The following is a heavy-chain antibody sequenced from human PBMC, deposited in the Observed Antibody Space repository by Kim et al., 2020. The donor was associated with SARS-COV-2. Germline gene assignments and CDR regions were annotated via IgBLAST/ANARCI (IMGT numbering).Heavy chain of an antibody. V-gene: IGHV4-31*02. CDR3: ARVTTAYYFDY. Sequence: TYYMPSLKIRVTISLATSKNQFSLKLSSVTAADTAVYYCARVTTAYYFDYWGQGTLVTVSS. D-gene: IGHD4-17*01. J-gene: IGHJ4*02. CDR2: T.